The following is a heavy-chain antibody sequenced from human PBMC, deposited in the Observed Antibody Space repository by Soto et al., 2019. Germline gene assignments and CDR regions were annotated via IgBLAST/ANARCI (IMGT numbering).Heavy chain of an antibody. CDR2: ISYDGSNK. CDR1: GFTFSSYA. Sequence: GGSLRLSCAASGFTFSSYAMHWVRQAPGKGLEWVAVISYDGSNKYYADSVKGRFTISRDNSKNTLYLQMNSLRAEDTAVYYCASDFSPSRKVEPSHYYGMHVCGQGTTVTVYS. J-gene: IGHJ6*02. CDR3: ASDFSPSRKVEPSHYYGMHV. V-gene: IGHV3-30-3*01. D-gene: IGHD2-15*01.